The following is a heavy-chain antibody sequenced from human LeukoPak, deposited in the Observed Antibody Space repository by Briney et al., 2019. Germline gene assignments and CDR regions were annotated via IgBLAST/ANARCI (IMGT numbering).Heavy chain of an antibody. V-gene: IGHV3-30*18. CDR3: AKQFPIAVVGTFDY. CDR2: ISYDGSNK. D-gene: IGHD6-19*01. J-gene: IGHJ4*02. CDR1: GFTFSSYG. Sequence: GGSLRLSCAASGFTFSSYGMHWVRQAPGKGLEWVAVISYDGSNKYYADSVKGRFTISRDNSKNTLYLQMNSLRAEDTAVYYCAKQFPIAVVGTFDYWGQGTLVTVSS.